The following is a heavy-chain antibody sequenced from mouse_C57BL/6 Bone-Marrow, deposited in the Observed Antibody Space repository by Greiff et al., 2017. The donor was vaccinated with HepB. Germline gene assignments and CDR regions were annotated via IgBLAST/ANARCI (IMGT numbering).Heavy chain of an antibody. Sequence: EVMLVDSGGDLVKPGGSLKLSCAASGFTFSSYGMSWVRQTPDKRLEWVATISSGGSYTYYPDSVKGRFTISRDNAKNTLYLQMSSLKSEDTAMYYCARRRQLRMDYWGQGTSVTVSS. V-gene: IGHV5-6*02. CDR1: GFTFSSYG. CDR3: ARRRQLRMDY. CDR2: ISSGGSYT. D-gene: IGHD3-2*02. J-gene: IGHJ4*01.